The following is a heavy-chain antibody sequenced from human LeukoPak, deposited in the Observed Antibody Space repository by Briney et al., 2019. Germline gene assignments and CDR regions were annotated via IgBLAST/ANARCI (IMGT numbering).Heavy chain of an antibody. CDR1: GGSISSYY. Sequence: SETLSLTCTVSGGSISSYYWGWIRQPPGKGLEWIGYIYYSGSTNYNPSLKRRVTISVDTSKNQFSLKLSSVTAADTAVYYCARVHYDILTGYSFDPWGQGTLVTVSS. CDR3: ARVHYDILTGYSFDP. D-gene: IGHD3-9*01. CDR2: IYYSGST. V-gene: IGHV4-59*01. J-gene: IGHJ5*02.